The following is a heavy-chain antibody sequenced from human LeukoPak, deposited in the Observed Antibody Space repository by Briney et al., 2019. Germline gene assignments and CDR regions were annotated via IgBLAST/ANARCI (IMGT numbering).Heavy chain of an antibody. Sequence: GGSLRLSCAASGFTFSSYWMSWVRQAPGKGLEWVGQISHDGSEKYYGDSVRGRFTFSRDNAKNSLYLQMNSLRAEDTAVYYCARDSSGTTFDYWGQGTLVTVSS. D-gene: IGHD1-7*01. CDR1: GFTFSSYW. V-gene: IGHV3-7*01. J-gene: IGHJ4*02. CDR2: ISHDGSEK. CDR3: ARDSSGTTFDY.